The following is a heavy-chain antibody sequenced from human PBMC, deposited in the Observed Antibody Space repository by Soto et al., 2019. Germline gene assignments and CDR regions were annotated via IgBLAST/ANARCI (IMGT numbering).Heavy chain of an antibody. CDR3: ARVTNYYDSSGYYRHFDY. D-gene: IGHD3-22*01. Sequence: VVSVKVSCKASGYTFTSYGISWVRQAPGQGLEWMGWISAYNGNTNYAQKLQGRVTMTTDTSTSTAYMELRSLRSDDTAVYYCARVTNYYDSSGYYRHFDYWGQGTLVTVSS. CDR1: GYTFTSYG. J-gene: IGHJ4*02. CDR2: ISAYNGNT. V-gene: IGHV1-18*01.